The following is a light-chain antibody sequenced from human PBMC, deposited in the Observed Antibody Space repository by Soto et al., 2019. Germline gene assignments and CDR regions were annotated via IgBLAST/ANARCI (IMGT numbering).Light chain of an antibody. CDR2: AAS. V-gene: IGKV1-9*01. CDR3: QQLNSLPWT. J-gene: IGKJ1*01. CDR1: QGISSS. Sequence: DIPLTQSPSFLSASVGDRVTITCRASQGISSSLAWYQQKPGKAPNLLIYAASYLQTGVPPRFSGSGSGTEFSLTISSPQPEVVATFSSQQLNSLPWTFGQGTKVEI.